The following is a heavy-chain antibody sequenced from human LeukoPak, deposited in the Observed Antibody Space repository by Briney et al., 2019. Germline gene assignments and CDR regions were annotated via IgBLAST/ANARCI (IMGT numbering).Heavy chain of an antibody. CDR3: AKGAHTVVTPAYYYMDV. CDR1: GFTFSSYG. CDR2: IRYDGSNK. V-gene: IGHV3-30*02. J-gene: IGHJ6*03. D-gene: IGHD4-23*01. Sequence: PGGSLRLSCAASGFTFSSYGMHRVRQAPGKGLEWVAFIRYDGSNKYYADSVKGRFTISRDNSKNTLYLQMNSLRAEDTAVYYCAKGAHTVVTPAYYYMDVWGKGTTVTVSS.